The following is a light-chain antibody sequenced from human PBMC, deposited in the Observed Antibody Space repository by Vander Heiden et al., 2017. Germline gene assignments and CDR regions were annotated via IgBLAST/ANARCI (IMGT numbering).Light chain of an antibody. CDR1: GRDVGSYNL. CDR3: CSYAGSSTLV. J-gene: IGLJ2*01. Sequence: QSALTQAASVSWSPGQSITIPCPGTGRDVGSYNLVSWYQQHPGKAPKLMFYEVSKRPSGVSNRFSGSKSGNTASLTISGLQAEDEADYYCCSYAGSSTLVFGGGTKLTVL. CDR2: EVS. V-gene: IGLV2-23*02.